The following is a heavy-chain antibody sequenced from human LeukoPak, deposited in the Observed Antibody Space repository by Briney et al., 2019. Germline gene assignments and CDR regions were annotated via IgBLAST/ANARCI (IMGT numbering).Heavy chain of an antibody. CDR1: GFTFTSSA. V-gene: IGHV1-58*02. J-gene: IGHJ4*02. CDR2: IVVGSGNT. CDR3: AAGYAIAVVGTTGFVY. D-gene: IGHD6-19*01. Sequence: TSVKVSCKASGFTFTSSAMQWVRQARGQRLEWIGWIVVGSGNTNYAQKFQERVTITRDMSTSTAYMELSSLRSEDTAVYYCAAGYAIAVVGTTGFVYWGQGTLVTVSS.